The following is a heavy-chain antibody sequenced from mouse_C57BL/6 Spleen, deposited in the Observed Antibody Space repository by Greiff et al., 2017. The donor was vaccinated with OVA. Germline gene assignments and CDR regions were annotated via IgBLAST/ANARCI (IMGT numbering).Heavy chain of an antibody. D-gene: IGHD2-12*01. CDR2: LNPNNGGT. CDR1: GYTFTDYY. CDR3: ARTGALLYPYFDY. Sequence: VQLQQSGPELVKPGASVKISCKASGYTFTDYYMNWVKQSHGKSLEWIGDLNPNNGGTSYNQKFKGKATLTVDKSSSTAYIELRSRTSEDSAVDYGARTGALLYPYFDYWGQGTTLTVSS. J-gene: IGHJ2*01. V-gene: IGHV1-26*01.